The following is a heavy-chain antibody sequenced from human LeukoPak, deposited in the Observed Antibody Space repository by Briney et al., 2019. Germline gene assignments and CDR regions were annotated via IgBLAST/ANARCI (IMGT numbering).Heavy chain of an antibody. J-gene: IGHJ4*02. Sequence: PGGSLRLSCAASGFTFDDYAMHWVRQAPGKGLEWVSGISWNSGSIGYADSVKGRFTISRDNAKNSLYLQMNSLRAEDTALYYCAKSPSGRYCSGGSCYSGVFDYWGQGTLVTVSS. D-gene: IGHD2-15*01. CDR1: GFTFDDYA. CDR2: ISWNSGSI. CDR3: AKSPSGRYCSGGSCYSGVFDY. V-gene: IGHV3-9*01.